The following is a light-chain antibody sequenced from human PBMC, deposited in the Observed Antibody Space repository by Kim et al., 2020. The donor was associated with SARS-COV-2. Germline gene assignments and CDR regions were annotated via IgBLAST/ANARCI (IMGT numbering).Light chain of an antibody. J-gene: IGLJ2*01. CDR2: DVS. CDR3: SSYTSSSTPGV. Sequence: QSVLTQPASVSGSPGQSITISCTGTSSDVGGYNYVSWYQQHLGKAPKLMIYDVSNRPSGVSNRFSGSKSGNTASLTISGLQAEDEADYYCSSYTSSSTPGVFGGGTQLTVL. CDR1: SSDVGGYNY. V-gene: IGLV2-14*03.